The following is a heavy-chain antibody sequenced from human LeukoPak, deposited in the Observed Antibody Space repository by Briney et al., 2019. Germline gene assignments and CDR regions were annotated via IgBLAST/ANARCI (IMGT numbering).Heavy chain of an antibody. CDR3: AADQLVRYYYYGMDV. D-gene: IGHD6-13*01. CDR2: IVVGSGNT. CDR1: GFTFTSSA. Sequence: SVKVSCKASGFTFTSSAMQWVRQARGQRLEWIGWIVVGSGNTNYAQKFQERVTITRDMSTSTAYMELSSLRSEDTAVYYCAADQLVRYYYYGMDVWGQGTTVTVSS. V-gene: IGHV1-58*02. J-gene: IGHJ6*02.